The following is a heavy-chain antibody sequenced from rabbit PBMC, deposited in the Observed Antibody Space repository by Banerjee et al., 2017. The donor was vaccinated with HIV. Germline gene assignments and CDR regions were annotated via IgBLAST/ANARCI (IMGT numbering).Heavy chain of an antibody. CDR2: IDAGDAKT. J-gene: IGHJ4*01. D-gene: IGHD6-1*01. CDR1: GISLSSSYW. V-gene: IGHV1S47*01. Sequence: QEQLEESGGDLVQPGASLTLTCKASGISLSSSYWISWVRQAPGKGLEWIASIDAGDAKTLYASWVNGRFTISRSTSLNTVTLQVTSLTAADTATYFCARDWADSNGYSYAYDLNLWGQGTLVTVS. CDR3: ARDWADSNGYSYAYDLNL.